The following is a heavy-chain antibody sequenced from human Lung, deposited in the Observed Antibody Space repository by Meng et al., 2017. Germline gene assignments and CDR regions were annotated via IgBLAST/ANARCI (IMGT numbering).Heavy chain of an antibody. CDR2: INHGGST. CDR3: ARERHSTIIRGVIDF. V-gene: IGHV4-34*01. CDR1: GGSISGSY. Sequence: WGAGRWGPPENRSPPGAFYGGSISGSYWSGIRQSPAKGLEWIGKINHGGSTNYNPSLESRVTISVDTPKNQFSLRLTSMTVADTAVYYCARERHSTIIRGVIDFWGQGALVTVSS. J-gene: IGHJ4*02. D-gene: IGHD3-10*01.